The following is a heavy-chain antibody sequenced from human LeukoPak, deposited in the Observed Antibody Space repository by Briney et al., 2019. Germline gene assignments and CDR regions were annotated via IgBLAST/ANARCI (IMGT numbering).Heavy chain of an antibody. V-gene: IGHV1-69*13. CDR3: ASSEGRYCSSTSCSRYRY. CDR1: GGTFSSYA. CDR2: IIPIFGTA. J-gene: IGHJ4*02. Sequence: ASVKVSSKASGGTFSSYAISWVRQAPGQGLEWMGGIIPIFGTANYAQKFQGRVTITADESTSTAYMELSSLRSEDTAVYYCASSEGRYCSSTSCSRYRYWGQGTLVTVSS. D-gene: IGHD2-2*01.